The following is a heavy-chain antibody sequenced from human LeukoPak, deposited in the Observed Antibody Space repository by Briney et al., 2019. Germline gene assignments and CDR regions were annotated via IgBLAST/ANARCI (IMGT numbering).Heavy chain of an antibody. Sequence: GGSLRLSCAASGFTISTYDMHWVRQAPGKGLEWVSCISSSISSINYADSVKGRFTISRDNAKNSLYLQMNSLRAEDTAAYYCASQNWMTDWGQGTLVTASS. CDR3: ASQNWMTD. J-gene: IGHJ4*02. CDR1: GFTISTYD. D-gene: IGHD1-1*01. CDR2: ISSSISSI. V-gene: IGHV3-48*01.